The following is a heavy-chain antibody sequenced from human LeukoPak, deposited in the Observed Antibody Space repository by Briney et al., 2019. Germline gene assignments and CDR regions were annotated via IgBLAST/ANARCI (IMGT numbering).Heavy chain of an antibody. D-gene: IGHD2-15*01. V-gene: IGHV3-23*01. CDR3: AKHPSVVVIAGDWFDP. CDR1: GFTFSNFW. J-gene: IGHJ5*02. Sequence: GGSLRLSCAVSGFTFSNFWMSWVRQAPGKGLEWVSTISGSGSNTYYADSVKGRFTISRDNSKNTLYLQMNSLRAEDTAVYYCAKHPSVVVIAGDWFDPWGQGTLVTVSS. CDR2: ISGSGSNT.